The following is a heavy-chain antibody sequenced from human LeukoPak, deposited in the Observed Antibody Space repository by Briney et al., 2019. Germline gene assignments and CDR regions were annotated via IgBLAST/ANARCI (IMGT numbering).Heavy chain of an antibody. D-gene: IGHD2-8*02. CDR2: INPNSGGT. CDR1: GYTFTDYY. CDR3: ARDVGSLVVDY. V-gene: IGHV1-2*07. Sequence: ASVKVSCKASGYTFTDYYIHWVRQAPGQGLEWMGWINPNSGGTNYAHKFQGRVTMTSDTSISTVYMDLSSLNSDDTAVYYCARDVGSLVVDYWGQGTLVPVPS. J-gene: IGHJ4*02.